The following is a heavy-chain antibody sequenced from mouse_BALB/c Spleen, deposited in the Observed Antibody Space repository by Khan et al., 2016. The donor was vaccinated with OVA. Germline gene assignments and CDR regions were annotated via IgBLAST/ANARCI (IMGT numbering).Heavy chain of an antibody. CDR1: GFTFTDYY. V-gene: IGHV7-3*02. CDR3: ARDSPGGFRFAD. J-gene: IGHJ3*01. D-gene: IGHD3-1*01. Sequence: EVKLVESGGGLVQPGGSLRLSCATSGFTFTDYYMSWVRQPPGKALEWLGFIRNKANGYTTEYSASVKGRFTISRDNSQIILYLQMNTLRAEDSATYYCARDSPGGFRFADWGQGTLVTVAA. CDR2: IRNKANGYTT.